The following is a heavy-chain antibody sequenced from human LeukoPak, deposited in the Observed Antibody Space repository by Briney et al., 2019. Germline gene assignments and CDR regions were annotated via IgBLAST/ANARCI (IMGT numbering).Heavy chain of an antibody. CDR1: GFTFSTYS. V-gene: IGHV3-21*01. Sequence: GGSLRLSCAASGFTFSTYSMNWVRQAPGKGLEWVSSISSSSSYIYYADSVRGRFTISRDNARNSLYLQMNSLRAEDTAVYYCARDVLSSSGSAHDYWGQGTLVTVSS. CDR2: ISSSSSYI. J-gene: IGHJ4*02. D-gene: IGHD6-6*01. CDR3: ARDVLSSSGSAHDY.